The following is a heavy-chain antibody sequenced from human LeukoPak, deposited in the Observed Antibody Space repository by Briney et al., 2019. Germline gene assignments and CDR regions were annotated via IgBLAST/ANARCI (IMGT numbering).Heavy chain of an antibody. D-gene: IGHD6-13*01. CDR3: ARDQGSSSPRGWFDP. CDR2: INPNSGGT. J-gene: IGHJ5*02. Sequence: EASVKVSCKASGYTFTGYYMHWVRQAPGQGLEWMGWINPNSGGTNYAQKFQGRVTMTRDTSISTAYMELSRLRSDDTAVYYCARDQGSSSPRGWFDPWGQGTLVTVSS. CDR1: GYTFTGYY. V-gene: IGHV1-2*02.